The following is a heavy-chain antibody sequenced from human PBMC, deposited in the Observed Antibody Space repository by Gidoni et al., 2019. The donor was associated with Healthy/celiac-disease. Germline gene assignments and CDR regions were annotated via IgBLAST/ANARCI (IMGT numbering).Heavy chain of an antibody. V-gene: IGHV3-23*01. CDR2: ISGSGGST. CDR1: GFTFSSYA. Sequence: EVQLLASGGGLVQPGGSLRLSFSASGFTFSSYAMSWVRQAPGKGLEWVSAISGSGGSTYYEDSVKGRFTISRDNSKNTLYLQMNSLRAEDTAVYYCAKGWYYYDSSGYYDYWGQGTLVTVSS. J-gene: IGHJ4*02. CDR3: AKGWYYYDSSGYYDY. D-gene: IGHD3-22*01.